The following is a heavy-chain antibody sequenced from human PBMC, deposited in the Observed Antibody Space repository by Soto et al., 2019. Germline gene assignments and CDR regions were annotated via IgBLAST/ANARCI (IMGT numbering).Heavy chain of an antibody. J-gene: IGHJ4*02. CDR1: GFTFSSYG. CDR3: AKDRSGWWELLSSSTTYFDY. D-gene: IGHD1-26*01. V-gene: IGHV3-30*18. Sequence: GGSLRLSCAASGFTFSSYGMHWVRQAPGKGLEWVAVISYDGSNKYYADSVKGRFTISRDNSKNTLYLQMNSLRAEDTAVYYCAKDRSGWWELLSSSTTYFDYWGQGTLVTVSS. CDR2: ISYDGSNK.